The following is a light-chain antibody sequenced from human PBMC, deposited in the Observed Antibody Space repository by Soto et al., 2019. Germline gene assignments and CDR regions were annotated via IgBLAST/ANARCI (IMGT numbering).Light chain of an antibody. V-gene: IGLV1-51*01. J-gene: IGLJ2*01. Sequence: QSVLTQPPSVSAAPGQKVTISCSGSSSNIGNNYVSWYQQLPGTAPKLLIYDSNKRPSGIPDRFSGSKSGTSATLGITGLQTGDEADYYCGPWDNSLSAVVFGGGTKPTVL. CDR2: DSN. CDR3: GPWDNSLSAVV. CDR1: SSNIGNNY.